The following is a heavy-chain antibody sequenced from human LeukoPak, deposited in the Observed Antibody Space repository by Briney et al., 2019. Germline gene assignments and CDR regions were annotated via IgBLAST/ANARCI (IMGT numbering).Heavy chain of an antibody. CDR3: ARAYCGGDCYSPPNHDYYYYGMDV. CDR1: GFTFSSYG. J-gene: IGHJ6*02. V-gene: IGHV3-33*01. D-gene: IGHD2-21*02. CDR2: KWYDGSNK. Sequence: GGSLRLSCAASGFTFSSYGMHWVRQAPGKGLEWVAVKWYDGSNKYYADSVKGRFTISRDNSKNTLYLQMDSLRAEDTAVYYCARAYCGGDCYSPPNHDYYYYGMDVWGQGTTVTVSS.